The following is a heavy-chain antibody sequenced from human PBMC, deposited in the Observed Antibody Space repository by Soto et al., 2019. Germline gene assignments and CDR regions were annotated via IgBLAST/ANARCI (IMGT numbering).Heavy chain of an antibody. CDR2: IIPIFGTA. CDR1: GGTFSSYA. Sequence: SVKVSCKASGGTFSSYAISWVRQAPGQGLEWMGGIIPIFGTANYAQKFQGRVTITADESTSTAYMELSSLRSEDTAVYYCATRPYYDSSGYGPWDYWGQGTLVTVSS. J-gene: IGHJ4*02. V-gene: IGHV1-69*13. D-gene: IGHD3-22*01. CDR3: ATRPYYDSSGYGPWDY.